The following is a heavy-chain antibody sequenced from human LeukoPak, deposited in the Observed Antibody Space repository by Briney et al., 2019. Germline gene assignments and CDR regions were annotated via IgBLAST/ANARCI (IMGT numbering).Heavy chain of an antibody. CDR1: GYIFDRYD. CDR2: MNPKTGNT. CDR3: ARGGAVAGTGFDY. V-gene: IGHV1-8*01. Sequence: GASVRVSCKASGYIFDRYDINWVRQATGKGLEWMGWMNPKTGNTGYAQKFQGRVNMTRNTSISTAYMELSSLRSEDTAVYYCARGGAVAGTGFDYWGQGTLVTVSS. D-gene: IGHD6-19*01. J-gene: IGHJ4*02.